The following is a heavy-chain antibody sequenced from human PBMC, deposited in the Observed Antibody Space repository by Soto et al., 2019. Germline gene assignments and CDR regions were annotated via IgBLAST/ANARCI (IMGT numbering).Heavy chain of an antibody. CDR1: GGSISSYY. CDR3: ARVAAAGPPAFFGMDV. CDR2: IYYSGST. V-gene: IGHV4-59*01. D-gene: IGHD6-13*01. Sequence: SETLSLTCTVSGGSISSYYWSLIRQPPGKGLEWIGYIYYSGSTNYNPSLKSRVTISVDTSKNQFSLKLSSVTAADTAVYYCARVAAAGPPAFFGMDVWGQGNTVTVSS. J-gene: IGHJ6*02.